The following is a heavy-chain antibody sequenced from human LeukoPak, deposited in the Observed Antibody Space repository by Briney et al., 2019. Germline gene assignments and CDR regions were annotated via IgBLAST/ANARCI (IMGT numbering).Heavy chain of an antibody. Sequence: SETLSLTCSVSGASISDFYWNWIRQSPEKGLEWIGNIHYSGSSVYNPSLRSRVSMSIDRSLKQFFLKLTSVTAADTAVYYCVLAPNSNWFDFWGQGILVTVSS. CDR1: GASISDFY. CDR3: VLAPNSNWFDF. J-gene: IGHJ4*02. D-gene: IGHD2-8*01. V-gene: IGHV4-59*08. CDR2: IHYSGSS.